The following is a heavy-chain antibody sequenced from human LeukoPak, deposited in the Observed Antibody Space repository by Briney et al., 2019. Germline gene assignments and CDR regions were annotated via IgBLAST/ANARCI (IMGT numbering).Heavy chain of an antibody. Sequence: PSETLSLTCTVSGYSISSGYYWGWIRQSPGKGLEWNGSIYHSGSTYYDPSLKSRVTISLDTSKNQFSLRLSSVTAADTAVYYCARAVQQWGGGSYYFDYWGQGTLVTVSS. CDR1: GYSISSGYY. J-gene: IGHJ4*02. CDR3: ARAVQQWGGGSYYFDY. D-gene: IGHD3-16*01. CDR2: IYHSGST. V-gene: IGHV4-38-2*02.